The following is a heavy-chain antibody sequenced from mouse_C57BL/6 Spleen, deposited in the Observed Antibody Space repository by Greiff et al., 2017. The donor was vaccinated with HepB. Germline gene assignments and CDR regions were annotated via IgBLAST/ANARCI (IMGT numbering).Heavy chain of an antibody. J-gene: IGHJ3*01. D-gene: IGHD2-3*01. CDR3: ASLYDGPLAY. V-gene: IGHV1-26*01. CDR1: GYTFTDYY. Sequence: EVQLQQSGPELVKPGASVKISCKASGYTFTDYYMNWVKQSHGKSLEWIGDINPNHGGTSYNQKFKGKATLTVDKSSSTAYMELRSLTSEDSAVYDCASLYDGPLAYWGQGTLVTVSA. CDR2: INPNHGGT.